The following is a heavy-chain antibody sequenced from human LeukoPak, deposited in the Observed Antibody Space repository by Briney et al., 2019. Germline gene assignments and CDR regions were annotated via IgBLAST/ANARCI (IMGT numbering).Heavy chain of an antibody. CDR1: GASVNSGNYY. CDR3: TRGGELMNF. Sequence: SETLSLTCTVSGASVNSGNYYWTWIRQPAGKRLEWIGRIYTSGSTNYNPFLKSRVTISIDASKNQFSLRLNSVTAADTAVYYCTRGGELMNFWGQGTLVTVSS. J-gene: IGHJ4*02. D-gene: IGHD1-26*01. V-gene: IGHV4-61*02. CDR2: IYTSGST.